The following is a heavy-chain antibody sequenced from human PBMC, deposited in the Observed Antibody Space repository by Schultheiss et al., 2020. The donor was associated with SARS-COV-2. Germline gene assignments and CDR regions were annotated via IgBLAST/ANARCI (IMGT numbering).Heavy chain of an antibody. CDR2: ISSSSSYI. Sequence: GSLRLSCVASGFTFSGYGMHWVRQAPGKGLEWVSSISSSSSYIYYADSVKGRFTISRDNAKNSLYLQMNSLRAEDTAVYYCARDNPLEGDFWSGYWGESWFDPWGQGTLVTVSS. CDR3: ARDNPLEGDFWSGYWGESWFDP. D-gene: IGHD3-3*01. CDR1: GFTFSGYG. V-gene: IGHV3-21*01. J-gene: IGHJ5*02.